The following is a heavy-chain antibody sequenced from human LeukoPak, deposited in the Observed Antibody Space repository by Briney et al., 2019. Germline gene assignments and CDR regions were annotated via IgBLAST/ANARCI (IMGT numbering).Heavy chain of an antibody. CDR1: GSTFSSYW. J-gene: IGHJ4*02. D-gene: IGHD3-10*01. V-gene: IGHV3-7*01. Sequence: PGGSLRLSCAASGSTFSSYWMSWARQAPGKGLEWVANIKRDGSNKYYVDSVKGRFTISRDNAKNSLYLQMNSLRAEDTAVYYCARDYFASGNSVSDYWGQGTLVTVSS. CDR2: IKRDGSNK. CDR3: ARDYFASGNSVSDY.